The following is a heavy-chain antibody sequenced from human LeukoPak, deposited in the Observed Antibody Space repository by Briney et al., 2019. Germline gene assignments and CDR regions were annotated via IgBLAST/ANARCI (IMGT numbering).Heavy chain of an antibody. J-gene: IGHJ4*02. CDR1: GFDFRNYY. CDR3: TRDEGATVATYRFDF. V-gene: IGHV3-7*01. CDR2: IKYDGTYT. Sequence: GGSLRLSCEASGFDFRNYYMSWVRQAPGKGLEWLANIKYDGTYTNYKDSVKGRLTLSRDNAKNSVYLQMNSLRAKDTAVYYCTRDEGATVATYRFDFWGRGTLVTVSS. D-gene: IGHD4-23*01.